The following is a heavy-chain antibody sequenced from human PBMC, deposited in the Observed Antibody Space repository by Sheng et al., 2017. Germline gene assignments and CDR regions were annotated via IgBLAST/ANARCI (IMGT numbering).Heavy chain of an antibody. D-gene: IGHD3-10*01. CDR2: IIPIFGTA. Sequence: SGAEVKKPGSSVKVSCKASGGTFSSYAISWVRQAPGQGLEWMGGIIPIFGTANYAQKFQGRVTITADESTSTAYMELSSLRSEDTAVYYCNGGLWFGETPGSTSFDYWGQGTLVTVSS. CDR1: GGTFSSYA. V-gene: IGHV1-69*01. J-gene: IGHJ4*02. CDR3: NGGLWFGETPGSTSFDY.